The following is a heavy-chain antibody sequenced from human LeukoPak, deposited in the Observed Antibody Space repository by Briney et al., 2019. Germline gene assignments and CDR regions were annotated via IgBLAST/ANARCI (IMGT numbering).Heavy chain of an antibody. V-gene: IGHV3-33*01. Sequence: WGYLRFYCAASGFTFSNYGMHWVRQAPGHGLVGGAVIRYDGSNKTYAGWVKGRFTISRDNSKNTLYLKMNSLRAEDTAVYYCGSRAPDYGDDELSYWGQGTLVTVSS. CDR2: IRYDGSNK. J-gene: IGHJ4*02. CDR1: GFTFSNYG. D-gene: IGHD4-17*01. CDR3: GSRAPDYGDDELSY.